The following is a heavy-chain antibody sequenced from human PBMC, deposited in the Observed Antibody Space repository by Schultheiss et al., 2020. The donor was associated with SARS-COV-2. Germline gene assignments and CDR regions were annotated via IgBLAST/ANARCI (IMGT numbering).Heavy chain of an antibody. CDR3: ARGLGTRSSSFNWFDP. V-gene: IGHV4-61*01. CDR1: GGSVSSGSYY. Sequence: SCTVSGGSVSSGSYYWSWIRQPPGKGLEWIGYIYHSGSTNYNPSLKSRVTMSVDTSKNQFSLKLSSVTAADTAVYYCARGLGTRSSSFNWFDPWGQGTLVTVSS. D-gene: IGHD6-13*01. CDR2: IYHSGST. J-gene: IGHJ5*02.